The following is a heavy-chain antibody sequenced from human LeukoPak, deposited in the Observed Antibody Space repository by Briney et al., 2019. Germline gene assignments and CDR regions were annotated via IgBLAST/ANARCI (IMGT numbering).Heavy chain of an antibody. CDR1: GGSISSYY. V-gene: IGHV4-59*01. D-gene: IGHD2-2*01. J-gene: IGHJ5*02. CDR3: AREGVGTSLNGGLWFDP. Sequence: SETPSLTCTVSGGSISSYYWSWIRQPPGKGLEWIGYIYYSGSTNYNPSLKSRVTISVDTSKNQFSLKLSSVTAADTAAYYCAREGVGTSLNGGLWFDPWGQGTLVTVSS. CDR2: IYYSGST.